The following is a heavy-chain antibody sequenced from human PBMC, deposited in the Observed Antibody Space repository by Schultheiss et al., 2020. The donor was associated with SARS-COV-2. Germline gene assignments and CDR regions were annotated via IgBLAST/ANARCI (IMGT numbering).Heavy chain of an antibody. Sequence: GGSLRLSCAASGFTFSSFAMYWVRQTPGEGLEWMATISYDGTITYYADSVKGRFTVSRDNANNSLYLQMHSLRAEDTAVYYCVRDRSWWTPYNCFDLWGRGTLVTVSS. CDR1: GFTFSSFA. CDR2: ISYDGTIT. J-gene: IGHJ5*02. D-gene: IGHD2-15*01. V-gene: IGHV3-30*04. CDR3: VRDRSWWTPYNCFDL.